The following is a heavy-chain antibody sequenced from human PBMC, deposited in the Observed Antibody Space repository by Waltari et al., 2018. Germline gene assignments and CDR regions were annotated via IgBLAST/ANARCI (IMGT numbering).Heavy chain of an antibody. V-gene: IGHV3-21*01. CDR1: GFIFNIYD. D-gene: IGHD6-13*01. CDR2: ISSSSTYI. CDR3: ARVFYSSMGNFGMDV. J-gene: IGHJ6*02. Sequence: EVQLVESGGGLVKPGGSLRLSCAASGFIFNIYDMNWVRQAPGKGLELVSSISSSSTYISYADSVKGRFTISRDNAKNSLYLQMNSLRAEDTAVYYCARVFYSSMGNFGMDVWGQGTTVTVSS.